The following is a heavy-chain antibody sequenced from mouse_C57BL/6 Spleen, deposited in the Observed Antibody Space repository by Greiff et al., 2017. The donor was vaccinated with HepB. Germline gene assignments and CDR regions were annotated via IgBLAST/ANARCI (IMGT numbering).Heavy chain of an antibody. CDR1: GYTFTSYG. CDR3: AREPNWDHWYFDV. V-gene: IGHV1-81*01. CDR2: IYPRSGNT. J-gene: IGHJ1*03. Sequence: QVHVKQSGAELARPGASVKLSCKASGYTFTSYGISWVKQRTGQGLEWIGEIYPRSGNTYYNEKFKGKATLTADKSSSTAYMELRSLTSEDSAVYFCAREPNWDHWYFDVWGTGTTVTVSS. D-gene: IGHD4-1*01.